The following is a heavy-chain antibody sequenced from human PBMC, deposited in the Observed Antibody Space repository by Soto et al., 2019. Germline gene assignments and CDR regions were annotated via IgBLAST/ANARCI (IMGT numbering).Heavy chain of an antibody. CDR2: ISWNSGNI. J-gene: IGHJ4*02. Sequence: EVHLVESGGGLAQPGRSLRLSCAASGFTFDDYAMHWVRQAPGKGLEWVAGISWNSGNIGYADSVKGRFTISRDNAKNSLYLQMNSLRADDTALYYCARDIGGAVAGYFDYWGQGTLVTVSS. D-gene: IGHD6-19*01. V-gene: IGHV3-9*01. CDR3: ARDIGGAVAGYFDY. CDR1: GFTFDDYA.